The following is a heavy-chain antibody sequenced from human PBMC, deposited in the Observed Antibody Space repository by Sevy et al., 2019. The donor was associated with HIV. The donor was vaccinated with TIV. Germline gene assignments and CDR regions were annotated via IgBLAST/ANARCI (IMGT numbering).Heavy chain of an antibody. CDR3: ARDCSSSSCLWGMDV. CDR1: GFTFSRYW. V-gene: IGHV3-7*03. J-gene: IGHJ6*02. D-gene: IGHD2-2*01. Sequence: GGSLRLSCAASGFTFSRYWMSWVRQTPGKGLEWVANIKLDGSEKDYVNSVKGRFTISRDNAKNSLYLQMNSLRAEDTAVYYCARDCSSSSCLWGMDVWGQGTTVTVSS. CDR2: IKLDGSEK.